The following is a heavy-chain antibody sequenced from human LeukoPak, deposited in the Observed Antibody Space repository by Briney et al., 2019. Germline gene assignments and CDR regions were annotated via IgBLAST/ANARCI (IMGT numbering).Heavy chain of an antibody. CDR1: GYIFTDYY. J-gene: IGHJ4*02. Sequence: ASVTVSCKASGYIFTDYYIHWVRQTPGQGLAWMGWINPNSGGTNYGQKFQGRVTMTRDTSISTTYMEVASLTSDDTAIYYCTRGVAVTNSRHFDLWGQGTLVIVSS. CDR3: TRGVAVTNSRHFDL. D-gene: IGHD2-21*02. V-gene: IGHV1-2*02. CDR2: INPNSGGT.